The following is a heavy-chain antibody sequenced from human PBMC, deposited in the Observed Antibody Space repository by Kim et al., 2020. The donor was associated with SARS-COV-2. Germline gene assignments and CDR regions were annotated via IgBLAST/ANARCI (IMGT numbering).Heavy chain of an antibody. CDR1: GFTFSSYA. CDR3: AKDPRIVVVTTYYFDY. Sequence: GGSLRLSCAASGFTFSSYAMSWVRQAPGKGLEWVSAISGSGGSTYYADSVKGRFTISRDNSKNTLYLQMNSLRAEDTAVYYCAKDPRIVVVTTYYFDYWGQGTLVTVSS. J-gene: IGHJ4*02. CDR2: ISGSGGST. V-gene: IGHV3-23*01. D-gene: IGHD3-22*01.